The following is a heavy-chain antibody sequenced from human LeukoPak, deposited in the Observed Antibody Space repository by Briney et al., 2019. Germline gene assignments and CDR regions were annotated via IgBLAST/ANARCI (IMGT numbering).Heavy chain of an antibody. CDR1: GGTFSSYA. J-gene: IGHJ4*02. V-gene: IGHV1-69*13. CDR2: IIPIFGTA. CDR3: ATDLRGRGVSAFDY. Sequence: SVKVSCKASGGTFSSYAISWVRQAPGQGLEWMGGIIPIFGTANYAQKFQGRVTITADESTSTAYMELSSLRSEDTAVYYCATDLRGRGVSAFDYWGQGTLVTVSS. D-gene: IGHD3-10*01.